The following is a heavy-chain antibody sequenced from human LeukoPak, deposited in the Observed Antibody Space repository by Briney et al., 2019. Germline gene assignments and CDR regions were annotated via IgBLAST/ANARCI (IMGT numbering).Heavy chain of an antibody. V-gene: IGHV4-59*01. CDR2: IYYSGST. D-gene: IGHD3-10*01. J-gene: IGHJ4*02. Sequence: SETLSLTCTVSGGSISSYYWSWIRQPPEKGLEWIGYIYYSGSTNYNPSLKSRVTISVDTSKNQFSLKLSSVTAADTAVYYCARGYGSGSYQPTYYWGQGTLVTVSS. CDR3: ARGYGSGSYQPTYY. CDR1: GGSISSYY.